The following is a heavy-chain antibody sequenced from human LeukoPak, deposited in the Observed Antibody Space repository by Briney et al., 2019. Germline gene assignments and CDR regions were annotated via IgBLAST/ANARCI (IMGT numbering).Heavy chain of an antibody. CDR1: GFTFSNAW. CDR2: IKSKSDGGTT. J-gene: IGHJ4*02. V-gene: IGHV3-15*01. Sequence: GGSLRLSCAASGFTFSNAWMNWVRRAPGKGLEWVGRIKSKSDGGTTDYATPVKGRFIISTDSKNTLYLQMNSLKTEDTAVYYCTTDIWVYFKSDYWGQGTLVTVSS. D-gene: IGHD3-16*01. CDR3: TTDIWVYFKSDY.